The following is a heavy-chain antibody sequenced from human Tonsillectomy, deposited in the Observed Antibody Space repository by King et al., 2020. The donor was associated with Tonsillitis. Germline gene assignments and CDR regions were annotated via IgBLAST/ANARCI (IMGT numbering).Heavy chain of an antibody. CDR2: ISYDGNNK. CDR1: GFTFSSYG. CDR3: LRDLDSYGYYSYYYMDV. D-gene: IGHD5-18*01. V-gene: IGHV3-30*19. J-gene: IGHJ6*03. Sequence: QLVQSGGGVVQPGRSLRLSCAASGFTFSSYGMHWVRQAPGKGLEWMAVISYDGNNKYYADSVKGRFTISRDNSKNTLYLQMNSLRGEDTAVYYCLRDLDSYGYYSYYYMDVWGKGTTVTVSS.